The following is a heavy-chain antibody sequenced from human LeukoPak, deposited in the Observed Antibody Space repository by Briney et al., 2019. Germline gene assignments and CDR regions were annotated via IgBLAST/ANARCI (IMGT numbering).Heavy chain of an antibody. CDR2: ISSSSSTI. CDR3: VFGDYSGYVY. J-gene: IGHJ4*02. Sequence: GRSLRLSCAASGFTFSAHYMNWVRQAPGKGLEWVSYISSSSSTIYYADSVKGRFTISRDNAKNSLYLQMNSLRAEDTAVYYCVFGDYSGYVYWGQGTLVTVSS. CDR1: GFTFSAHY. D-gene: IGHD5-12*01. V-gene: IGHV3-48*04.